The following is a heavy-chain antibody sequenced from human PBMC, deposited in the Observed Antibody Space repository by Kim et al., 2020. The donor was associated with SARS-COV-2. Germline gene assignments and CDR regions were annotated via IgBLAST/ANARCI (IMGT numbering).Heavy chain of an antibody. Sequence: SETLSITCTVSGGSINGSNYYWGWIRQPPGKGLEWIGHMHFSGNAYYNPSLKSRVTISVDTSANQFSLKLTSVTAADTAVYYCARRNSGLHWGQGTLVTV. D-gene: IGHD1-1*01. CDR2: MHFSGNA. V-gene: IGHV4-39*01. J-gene: IGHJ4*02. CDR1: GGSINGSNYY. CDR3: ARRNSGLH.